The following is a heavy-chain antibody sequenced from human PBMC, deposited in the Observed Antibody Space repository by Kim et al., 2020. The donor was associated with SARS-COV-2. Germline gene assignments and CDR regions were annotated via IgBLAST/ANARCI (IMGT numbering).Heavy chain of an antibody. CDR2: IWYDGSNK. J-gene: IGHJ4*02. D-gene: IGHD7-27*01. CDR3: ARPPLGMEYYFDY. CDR1: GFTFSSYG. V-gene: IGHV3-33*01. Sequence: GGSLRLSCAASGFTFSSYGMHWVRQAPGKGLEWVAVIWYDGSNKYYADSVKGRFTISRDNSKNTLYLQMNSLRAEDTAVYYCARPPLGMEYYFDYWGQGTLVTVSS.